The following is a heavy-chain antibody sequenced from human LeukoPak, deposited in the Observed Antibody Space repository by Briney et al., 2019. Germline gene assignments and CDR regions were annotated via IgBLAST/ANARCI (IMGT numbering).Heavy chain of an antibody. CDR2: ISGSGGST. J-gene: IGHJ4*02. CDR3: AKDGGGSGSYYSEHYFDY. D-gene: IGHD1-26*01. CDR1: GFTFNSYA. V-gene: IGHV3-23*01. Sequence: GGSLRLSCAASGFTFNSYAMSWVRQAPGKGLEWVSAISGSGGSTYYADSVKGRFTISRDNSKNTLYLQMNSLRAEDTAVYYCAKDGGGSGSYYSEHYFDYWGQGTLVTVSS.